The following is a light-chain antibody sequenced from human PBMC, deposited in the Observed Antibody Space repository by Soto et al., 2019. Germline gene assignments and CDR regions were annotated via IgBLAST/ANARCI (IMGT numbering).Light chain of an antibody. Sequence: EIVMTQSPATLSVSPGERATLSCRASQSVSSNLAWYQQKPGQAPRLLIYGASTRATGIPARFSRSGSGTEFTLTISSPQSEDFAVYYCQQYNNWLPVFGQRTRLEIK. CDR2: GAS. CDR3: QQYNNWLPV. J-gene: IGKJ5*01. V-gene: IGKV3-15*01. CDR1: QSVSSN.